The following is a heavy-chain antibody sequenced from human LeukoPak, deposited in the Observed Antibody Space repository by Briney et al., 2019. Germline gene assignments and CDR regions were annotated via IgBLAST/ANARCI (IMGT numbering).Heavy chain of an antibody. CDR1: GFTFSSYG. CDR2: NSGSGGST. V-gene: IGHV3-23*01. D-gene: IGHD3-22*01. CDR3: AKDLREDYYDSSGSRAPFDY. J-gene: IGHJ4*02. Sequence: PGGSLRLSCAASGFTFSSYGMSWVRQAPGKGLEWVSANSGSGGSTYYADSVKGRFTISRDNSKNTLYLQMNSLRAEDTAVYYCAKDLREDYYDSSGSRAPFDYWGQGTLVTVSS.